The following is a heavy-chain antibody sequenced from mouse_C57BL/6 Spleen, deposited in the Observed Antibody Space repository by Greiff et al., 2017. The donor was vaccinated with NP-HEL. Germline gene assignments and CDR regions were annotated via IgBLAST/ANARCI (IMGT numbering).Heavy chain of an antibody. CDR2: IYPGGGYT. CDR1: GYTFTNYW. V-gene: IGHV1-63*01. D-gene: IGHD3-3*01. CDR3: AREGNGDYFDY. Sequence: QVHVKQSGAELVRPGTSVKMSCKASGYTFTNYWIGWAKQRPGHGLEWIGDIYPGGGYTNYNEKFKGKATLTADKSSSTAYMQFSSLTSEDSAIYYCAREGNGDYFDYWGQGTTLTVSS. J-gene: IGHJ2*01.